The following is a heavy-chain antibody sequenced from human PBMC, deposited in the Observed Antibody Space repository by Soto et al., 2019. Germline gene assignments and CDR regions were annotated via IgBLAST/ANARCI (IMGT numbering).Heavy chain of an antibody. V-gene: IGHV3-48*03. Sequence: DVRLVESGGGLVQPGGSLRLSCAASGFIFSYYEMNWVRQAPGKGLEWLSNITNDGTTVSYTQSLKGRFTISRDNAKNSPYLPMNSLKAEDTALYYCAGALSGSHPRYLQDWGQGTLVTVS. D-gene: IGHD1-26*01. CDR2: ITNDGTTV. CDR1: GFIFSYYE. CDR3: AGALSGSHPRYLQD. J-gene: IGHJ1*01.